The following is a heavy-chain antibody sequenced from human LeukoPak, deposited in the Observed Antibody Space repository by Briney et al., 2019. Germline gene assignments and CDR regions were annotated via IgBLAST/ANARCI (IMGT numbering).Heavy chain of an antibody. J-gene: IGHJ6*03. CDR3: ARLYAIPSYYYYYYMDV. CDR2: IKQDGSEK. D-gene: IGHD2-8*01. Sequence: GGSLRLSCAASGFTFSSYWMSWVRQAPGEGLEWVANIKQDGSEKYYVDSVKGRFTISRDNAKSSLYLQMNSLRAEDTAVYYCARLYAIPSYYYYYYMDVWGKGTTVTVSS. V-gene: IGHV3-7*01. CDR1: GFTFSSYW.